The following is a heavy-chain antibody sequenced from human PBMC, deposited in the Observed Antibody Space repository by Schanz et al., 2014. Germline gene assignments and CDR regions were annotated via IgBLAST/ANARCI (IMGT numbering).Heavy chain of an antibody. CDR1: GFTFSSYW. D-gene: IGHD5-18*01. CDR3: AKDAENAAMITYYFDY. V-gene: IGHV3-74*01. CDR2: IKSDGSST. Sequence: EVQLVESGGGLVQPGGSLRLSCAASGFTFSSYWMHWVRQVPGKGLVWVSRIKSDGSSTSYADSVKGRFTISRDNAKNTLYLQMNSLRAEDTAVYYCAKDAENAAMITYYFDYWGQGTLVTVSS. J-gene: IGHJ4*02.